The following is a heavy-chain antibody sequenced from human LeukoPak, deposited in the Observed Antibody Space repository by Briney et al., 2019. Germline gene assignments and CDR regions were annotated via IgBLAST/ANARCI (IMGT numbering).Heavy chain of an antibody. CDR3: TTVPVPSGG. Sequence: GGSLRLSCAAPGFTFSNAWMSWVRQAPGKGLEWVGRIKSKTDGCTTDYAAPVKGRFTISRDDSKNTLYLQMNSLKTEDTAVYYCTTVPVPSGGWGQGTLVTVSS. D-gene: IGHD3-10*01. CDR1: GFTFSNAW. J-gene: IGHJ4*02. V-gene: IGHV3-15*01. CDR2: IKSKTDGCTT.